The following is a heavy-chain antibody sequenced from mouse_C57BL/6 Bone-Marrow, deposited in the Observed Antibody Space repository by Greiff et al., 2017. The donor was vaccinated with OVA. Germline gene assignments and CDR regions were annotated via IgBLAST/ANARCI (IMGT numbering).Heavy chain of an antibody. J-gene: IGHJ4*01. CDR2: IDPANGNT. CDR3: ARKAQLRPLYYYAMDY. D-gene: IGHD3-1*01. CDR1: GFNIKNTY. V-gene: IGHV14-3*01. Sequence: EVQLQQSVAELVRPWASVKLSCTASGFNIKNTYMHWVKQRPEQGLEWIGRIDPANGNTKYAPKFQGKATITADTSSNTAYLQLSSLTSEDTAIYYCARKAQLRPLYYYAMDYWGQGTSVTVSS.